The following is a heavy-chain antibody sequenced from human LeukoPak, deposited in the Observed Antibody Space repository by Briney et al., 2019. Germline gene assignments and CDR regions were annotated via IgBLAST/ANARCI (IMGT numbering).Heavy chain of an antibody. CDR2: IWYDGSIQ. Sequence: GGSLRLSCAASGFTFSSYGMHWVRQAPGKGLEWVAAIWYDGSIQYYADSVKGRFTISRDNSKNTLYLQMDSLRAEDTAVYYCARAGYCSGGSCYGSDYWGQGTLVSASS. V-gene: IGHV3-33*01. D-gene: IGHD2-15*01. CDR3: ARAGYCSGGSCYGSDY. CDR1: GFTFSSYG. J-gene: IGHJ4*02.